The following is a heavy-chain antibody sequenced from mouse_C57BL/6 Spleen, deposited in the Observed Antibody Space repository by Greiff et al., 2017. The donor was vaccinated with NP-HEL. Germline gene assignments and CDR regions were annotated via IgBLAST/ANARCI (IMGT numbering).Heavy chain of an antibody. V-gene: IGHV10-1*01. CDR1: GFSFNTYA. J-gene: IGHJ4*01. CDR3: VRQVQFSTTVVATRDYAMDY. D-gene: IGHD1-1*01. Sequence: EVMLVESGGGLVQPKGSLKLSCAASGFSFNTYAMNWVRQAPGKGLEWVARIRSKSNNYATYYADSVKDRLTIARDESESIDYLPMNNLITEDTAMYYGVRQVQFSTTVVATRDYAMDYWGQGTSVTVSS. CDR2: IRSKSNNYAT.